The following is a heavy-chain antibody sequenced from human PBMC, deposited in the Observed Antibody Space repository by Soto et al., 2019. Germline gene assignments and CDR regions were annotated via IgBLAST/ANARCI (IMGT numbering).Heavy chain of an antibody. CDR3: ARGGGVGVAGSAAFDM. CDR1: GYPVTAYY. CDR2: INPATGAA. J-gene: IGHJ3*02. D-gene: IGHD3-3*01. V-gene: IGHV1-2*02. Sequence: QLHLVQSGAVVKKPGASVTVSCSASGYPVTAYYMHWVRQAPGRGLEWMGGINPATGAAKYTQTFQGRVSMTRDTSTSIVFMELSGRTSEDTAVFYCARGGGVGVAGSAAFDMWGQGTLVTVSS.